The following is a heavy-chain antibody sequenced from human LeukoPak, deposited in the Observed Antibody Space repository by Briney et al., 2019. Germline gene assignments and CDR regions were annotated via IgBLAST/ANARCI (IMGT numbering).Heavy chain of an antibody. CDR1: GYSFTSYW. D-gene: IGHD3-3*01. V-gene: IGHV5-51*01. J-gene: IGHJ5*02. Sequence: GESLKISCKGSGYSFTSYWIGWVRQMPGKGLEWMGIIYPGDSDTRYSPSFQGQVTISADKSISTAYLQWSSLKASDTAMYYCARHGQYYDFWSGYYWFDPWGPGTLVTVSS. CDR3: ARHGQYYDFWSGYYWFDP. CDR2: IYPGDSDT.